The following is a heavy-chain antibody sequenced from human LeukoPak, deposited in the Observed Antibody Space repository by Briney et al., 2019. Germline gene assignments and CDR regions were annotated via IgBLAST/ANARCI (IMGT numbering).Heavy chain of an antibody. CDR2: IWYDGTTT. CDR1: GFSFTNYG. V-gene: IGHV3-33*01. CDR3: AREREPESRYSVYAGNY. Sequence: GGSLRLSCAASGFSFTNYGVHWVRQAPGKGLEWVAVIWYDGTTTNYVDSVKGRFTISRDNSKNTVFLQMNSLRVEDTAVYYCAREREPESRYSVYAGNYWGQGTLATVSS. J-gene: IGHJ4*02. D-gene: IGHD5/OR15-5a*01.